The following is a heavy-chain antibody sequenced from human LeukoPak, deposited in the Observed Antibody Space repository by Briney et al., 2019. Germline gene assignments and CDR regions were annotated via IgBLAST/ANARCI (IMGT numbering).Heavy chain of an antibody. D-gene: IGHD3-10*01. CDR3: ARGRLGDY. Sequence: GGSLRLSCAASGFTFSSYEMNWVRQAPGKGLEWVSYISSSGSTIYYADSVRGRFTISRDNAKNSLYLQMNSLRADDSTMYYCARGRLGDYWGQGTLVTVSS. CDR2: ISSSGSTI. J-gene: IGHJ4*02. V-gene: IGHV3-48*03. CDR1: GFTFSSYE.